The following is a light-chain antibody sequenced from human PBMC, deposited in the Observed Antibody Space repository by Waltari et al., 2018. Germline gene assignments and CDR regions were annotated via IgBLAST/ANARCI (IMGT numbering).Light chain of an antibody. CDR1: QSIGSN. CDR2: GAS. J-gene: IGKJ2*02. CDR3: QQDNNWPAGCT. Sequence: EMVMTQSPASLSVSPGDRVTLSCRASQSIGSNLAWYQKRPGQAPRLLIYGASTRASGIPDRCTGSAAGTEVTLTVSSLQSEDFAVYYCQQDNNWPAGCTFGQGTKLEIK. V-gene: IGKV3-15*01.